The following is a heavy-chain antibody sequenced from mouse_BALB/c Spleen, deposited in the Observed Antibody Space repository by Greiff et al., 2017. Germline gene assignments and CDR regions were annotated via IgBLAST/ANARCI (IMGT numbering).Heavy chain of an antibody. J-gene: IGHJ3*01. CDR2: INSNGGST. V-gene: IGHV5-6-3*01. CDR3: ARDGYDWFAY. D-gene: IGHD2-14*01. CDR1: GFTFSSYG. Sequence: EVKLVESGGGLVQPGGSLKLSCAASGFTFSSYGMSWVRQTPDKRLELVATINSNGGSTYYPDSVKGRFTISRDNAKNTLYLQMSSLKSEDTAMYYCARDGYDWFAYWGQGTLVTVSA.